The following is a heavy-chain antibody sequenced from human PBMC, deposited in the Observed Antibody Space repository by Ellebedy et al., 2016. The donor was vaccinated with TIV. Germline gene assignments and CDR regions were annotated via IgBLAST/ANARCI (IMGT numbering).Heavy chain of an antibody. CDR1: GFTFEDYA. J-gene: IGHJ3*01. D-gene: IGHD4-23*01. CDR2: ITESGGNT. CDR3: ARDPVGVGPAFDV. Sequence: PGGSLRLSCAASGFTFEDYAMHWVRQGPGKGLESVSSITESGGNTYYADSVKGRFTISRDNSKDTLFLQMNSLRAEDTAIYFCARDPVGVGPAFDVWGQGTMVTVSS. V-gene: IGHV3-23*01.